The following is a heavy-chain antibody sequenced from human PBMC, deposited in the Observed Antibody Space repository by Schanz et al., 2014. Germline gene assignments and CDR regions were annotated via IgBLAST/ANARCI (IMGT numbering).Heavy chain of an antibody. CDR2: ITTGGNT. Sequence: VQLLQSGGALVQPGGSLRLSCSASGFTFSTYAMSWARQTPGKGLEWVSSITTGGNTYYRDSVKGRFIVSRDNSKNTLYLQLNSLRVEDTAKYFCAKDPNLFRDSSGYYYSPFDYWGQGTLVAVSS. CDR1: GFTFSTYA. J-gene: IGHJ4*02. D-gene: IGHD3-22*01. CDR3: AKDPNLFRDSSGYYYSPFDY. V-gene: IGHV3-23*01.